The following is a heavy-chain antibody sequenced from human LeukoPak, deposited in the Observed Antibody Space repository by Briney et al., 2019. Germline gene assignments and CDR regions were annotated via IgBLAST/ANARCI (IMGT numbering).Heavy chain of an antibody. CDR3: ARAHSVPGDWFDP. J-gene: IGHJ5*02. CDR1: GYTFTSYD. Sequence: ASVKVSCKASGYTFTSYDINWVRQATGQGLEWMGWMNPNSGNTGYAQKFQGRVTITRNTSISTAYMELSSLRSEDTAVYYCARAHSVPGDWFDPWGQGTLVTASS. V-gene: IGHV1-8*03. CDR2: MNPNSGNT. D-gene: IGHD5/OR15-5a*01.